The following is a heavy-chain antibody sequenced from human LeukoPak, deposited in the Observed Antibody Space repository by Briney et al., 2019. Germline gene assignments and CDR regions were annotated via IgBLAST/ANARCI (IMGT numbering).Heavy chain of an antibody. CDR3: ARMPLTEIYYFYYMDV. J-gene: IGHJ6*03. V-gene: IGHV3-23*01. CDR2: ISSMGVST. Sequence: GGSLRLSCADSGFTFSSYTMNWVRQAPGKGLEWVSGISSMGVSTYYADSVKGRFTISRDNSKNTLYLQMDSLGTEDTAVYYCARMPLTEIYYFYYMDVWGKGTTVTVSS. CDR1: GFTFSSYT. D-gene: IGHD2-2*01.